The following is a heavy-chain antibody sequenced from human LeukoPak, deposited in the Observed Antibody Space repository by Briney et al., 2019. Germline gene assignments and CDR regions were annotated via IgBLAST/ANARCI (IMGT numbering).Heavy chain of an antibody. J-gene: IGHJ4*02. Sequence: GGSLRLSCAASGFTFSSYGMHWVRQAPGKGLAWVAVISYDGSNKYYADSVKGRFTISRDNSKNTLYLQMNSLRAEDTAVYYCAKCAGSGWYWVFDYWGQGTLVTVSS. V-gene: IGHV3-30*18. CDR1: GFTFSSYG. CDR3: AKCAGSGWYWVFDY. D-gene: IGHD6-19*01. CDR2: ISYDGSNK.